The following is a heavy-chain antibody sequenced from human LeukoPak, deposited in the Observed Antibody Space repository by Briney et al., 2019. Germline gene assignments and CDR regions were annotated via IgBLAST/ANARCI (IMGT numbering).Heavy chain of an antibody. CDR2: ILYDGRNK. V-gene: IGHV3-30*18. CDR3: AKDLRYCDSSGYYY. J-gene: IGHJ4*02. CDR1: GFTFNTYG. D-gene: IGHD3-22*01. Sequence: GGSLRLACAADGFTFNTYGMQWVRQAPGKGLVWEVVILYDGRNKTQAVCGKGRFTNSRDNSRNKLYLQRNSLRAVDTAVYYCAKDLRYCDSSGYYYWGEGTLLTVPS.